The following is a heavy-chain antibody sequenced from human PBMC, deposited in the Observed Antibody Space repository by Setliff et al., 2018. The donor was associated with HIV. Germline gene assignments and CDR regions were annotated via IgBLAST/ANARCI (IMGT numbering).Heavy chain of an antibody. J-gene: IGHJ4*02. D-gene: IGHD4-17*01. CDR3: AREIYGGNSRPFDY. V-gene: IGHV4-59*01. Sequence: PSETLSLTCTISGGPITGYFWSWIRQPPGKGLEWIGYIYYNGNTNYNPSLKSRGTISVDTSKNQFSLKLTSVTAADTAVYYCAREIYGGNSRPFDYWGQGTLVTVSS. CDR2: IYYNGNT. CDR1: GGPITGYF.